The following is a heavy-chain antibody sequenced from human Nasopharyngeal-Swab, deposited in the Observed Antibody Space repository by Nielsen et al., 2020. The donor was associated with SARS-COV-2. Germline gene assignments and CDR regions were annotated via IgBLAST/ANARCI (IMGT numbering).Heavy chain of an antibody. CDR2: IKQDGSEK. CDR3: ARSWAKSYGLDY. J-gene: IGHJ4*02. CDR1: GFTFSSYW. V-gene: IGHV3-7*01. Sequence: GESLKISCAASGFTFSSYWMSWVRQAPGKGPEWVANIKQDGSEKYYVDSVKGRFTISRDNAKNSLYLQMNSLRAEDTAVYYCARSWAKSYGLDYWGQGTLVTVSS. D-gene: IGHD5-18*01.